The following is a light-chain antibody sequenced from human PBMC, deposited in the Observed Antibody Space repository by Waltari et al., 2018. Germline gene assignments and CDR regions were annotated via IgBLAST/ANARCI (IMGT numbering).Light chain of an antibody. V-gene: IGLV1-40*01. J-gene: IGLJ3*02. Sequence: QSILTQPPSVSGAPGQRVTIPCTGSSSNIGAGYDVHWYQQVPGTAPKLLIYGKRNRPSVCPDRVAGSKSGSAASLDITGLQAEDEADYYCQSYDSSLSGSGVFGGGTKLTVL. CDR3: QSYDSSLSGSGV. CDR1: SSNIGAGYD. CDR2: GKR.